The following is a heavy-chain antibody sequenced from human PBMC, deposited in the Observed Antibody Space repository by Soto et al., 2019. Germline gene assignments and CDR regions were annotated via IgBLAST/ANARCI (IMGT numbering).Heavy chain of an antibody. V-gene: IGHV5-51*01. CDR2: IYPSDSDT. D-gene: IGHD3-3*01. J-gene: IGHJ4*02. CDR3: ARGGVSTRTFDY. Sequence: GESLKISCKGSGYNFAGYWIAWVRQMPGKGLELMGMIYPSDSDTRYRPSFQGQVTISADKSTSSAYLQWSSLRASDTAMYYCARGGVSTRTFDYWGQGTPVTVS. CDR1: GYNFAGYW.